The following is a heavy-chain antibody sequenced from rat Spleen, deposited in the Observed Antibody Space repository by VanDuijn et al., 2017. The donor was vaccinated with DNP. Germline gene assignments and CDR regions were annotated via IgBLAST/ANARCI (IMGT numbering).Heavy chain of an antibody. CDR2: IGSDGYAP. CDR3: AGHDSGYVFAY. Sequence: EVQLVESGGGLVQPGRSLKLSCAASGFSFSYYYMAWVRQAPTKGLEWVAYIGSDGYAPYYGDSVKGRFAISRDNAKSTLYLQMNSLKSEDTATYYCAGHDSGYVFAYWGQGTLVTVSS. J-gene: IGHJ3*01. D-gene: IGHD4-3*01. V-gene: IGHV5-22*01. CDR1: GFSFSYYY.